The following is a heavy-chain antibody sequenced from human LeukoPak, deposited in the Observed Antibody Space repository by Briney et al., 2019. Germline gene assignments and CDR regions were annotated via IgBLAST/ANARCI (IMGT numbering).Heavy chain of an antibody. J-gene: IGHJ4*02. CDR1: GGSISSFY. V-gene: IGHV4-59*01. Sequence: SGTLSLTCTVSGGSISSFYWSWIRQPPGKGLEWIGYMSYSGTTKYNPSLKSRLTISMDTSKNQFSLKLSSVTAADTAVYYCARGTRYSSPFDYWGQGTLVTVSS. CDR2: MSYSGTT. CDR3: ARGTRYSSPFDY. D-gene: IGHD6-13*01.